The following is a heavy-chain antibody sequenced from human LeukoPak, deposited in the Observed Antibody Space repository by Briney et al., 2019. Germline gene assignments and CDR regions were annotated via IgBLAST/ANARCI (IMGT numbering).Heavy chain of an antibody. J-gene: IGHJ3*02. V-gene: IGHV3-23*01. CDR2: ISGSGGST. D-gene: IGHD3-16*01. Sequence: PGGTLRLSCAASGFTFSSYGMSWVRQAPGKGLEWVSAISGSGGSTYYADSVKGRFTISRDNSKNTLYLQMNSLRAEDTAVYYCAKDRGWGLDAFDIWXXGTMVTVSX. CDR1: GFTFSSYG. CDR3: AKDRGWGLDAFDI.